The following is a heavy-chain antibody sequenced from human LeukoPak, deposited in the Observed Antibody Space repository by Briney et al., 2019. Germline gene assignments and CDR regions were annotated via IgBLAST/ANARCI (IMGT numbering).Heavy chain of an antibody. CDR3: AKRGVVIRVILVGFHKEAYYFDS. D-gene: IGHD3-22*01. V-gene: IGHV3-48*01. J-gene: IGHJ4*02. Sequence: GGSLRLSCAASEFTFVRYAMNWVRQAPGKGLEWVSYISSSSFKIGYADSVKGRFTISRDNPKNTLYLQMNSLRAEDTAVYFCAKRGVVIRVILVGFHKEAYYFDSWGQGALVTVSS. CDR2: ISSSSFKI. CDR1: EFTFVRYA.